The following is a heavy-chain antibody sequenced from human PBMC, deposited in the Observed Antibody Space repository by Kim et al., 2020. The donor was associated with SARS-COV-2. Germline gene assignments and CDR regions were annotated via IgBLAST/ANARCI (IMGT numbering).Heavy chain of an antibody. J-gene: IGHJ4*02. CDR1: GGSISSGGYY. Sequence: SETLSLTCTVSGGSISSGGYYWSWIRQHPGKGLEWIGYIYYSGSTYYNPSLKSRVTISVDTSKNQFSLKLSSVTAADTAVYYCARGSTIFGVVIGPFDYWGQGTLVTVSS. CDR3: ARGSTIFGVVIGPFDY. CDR2: IYYSGST. D-gene: IGHD3-3*01. V-gene: IGHV4-31*03.